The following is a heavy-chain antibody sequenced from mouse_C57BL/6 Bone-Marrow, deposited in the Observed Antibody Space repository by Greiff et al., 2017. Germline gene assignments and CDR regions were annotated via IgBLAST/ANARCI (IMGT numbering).Heavy chain of an antibody. D-gene: IGHD2-1*01. V-gene: IGHV1-64*01. CDR1: GYTFTSYR. CDR3: ARSDGNYPFDY. CDR2: IHPNSGST. Sequence: VQLQQPGAELVKPGASVKLSCKASGYTFTSYRMHWVKQRPGRGLEWIGMIHPNSGSTNYNEKFKSKATLTVDKSSSTAYMQHSSLPSEDSAVYYCARSDGNYPFDYWGQGTTLTVSS. J-gene: IGHJ2*01.